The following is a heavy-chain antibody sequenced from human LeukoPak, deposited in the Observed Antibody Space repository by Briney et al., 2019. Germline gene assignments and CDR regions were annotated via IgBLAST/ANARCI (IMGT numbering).Heavy chain of an antibody. CDR2: NHSGST. Sequence: NHSGSTNYNPSLKSRVTISVDTSKNQFSLKLSSVTAADTAVYYCARGQTTVTTDRYFDLWGRGTLVTVSS. V-gene: IGHV4-34*01. J-gene: IGHJ2*01. CDR3: ARGQTTVTTDRYFDL. D-gene: IGHD4-17*01.